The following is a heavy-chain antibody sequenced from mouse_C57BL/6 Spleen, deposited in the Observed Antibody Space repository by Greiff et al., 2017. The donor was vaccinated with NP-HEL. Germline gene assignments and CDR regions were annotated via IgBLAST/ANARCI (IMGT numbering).Heavy chain of an antibody. CDR3: AARLTTVVATDYFDY. D-gene: IGHD1-1*01. J-gene: IGHJ2*01. CDR2: IHPNSGST. CDR1: GYTFTSYW. Sequence: VKLQQPGAELVKPGASVKLSCKASGYTFTSYWMHWVKQRPGQGLEWIGMIHPNSGSTNYNEKFKSKATLTVDKSSSTAYMQLSSLTSEDSAVYYCAARLTTVVATDYFDYWGQGTTLTVSS. V-gene: IGHV1-64*01.